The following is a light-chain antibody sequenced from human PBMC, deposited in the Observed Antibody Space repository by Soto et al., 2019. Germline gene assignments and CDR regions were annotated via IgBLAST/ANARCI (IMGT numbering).Light chain of an antibody. CDR3: SSYAGNNNVV. V-gene: IGLV2-14*01. CDR1: SSDVGGYDF. J-gene: IGLJ2*01. Sequence: QSVLTQPASVSGSPGQSITISCTGTSSDVGGYDFVSWYQHHPGKAPRLIIYQVSNRPSGVSNRFSGSKSGNTASLTISGLQPEDEASYYCSSYAGNNNVVFGGGTKLTVL. CDR2: QVS.